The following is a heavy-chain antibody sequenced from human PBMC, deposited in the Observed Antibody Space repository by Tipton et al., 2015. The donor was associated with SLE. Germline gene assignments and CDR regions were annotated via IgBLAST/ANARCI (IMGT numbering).Heavy chain of an antibody. CDR1: GFTYSGYA. CDR3: AGGTGAYFDH. J-gene: IGHJ4*02. CDR2: IRADGSNK. Sequence: SLRLSCAASGFTYSGYAMPWVRQAPGKGLEWVAFIRADGSNKDYADSVKGRFTTSRDNSKNTLYLQMNRLRVEDTAVYYCAGGTGAYFDHWGQGTLVTVSS. D-gene: IGHD3-16*01. V-gene: IGHV3-30*02.